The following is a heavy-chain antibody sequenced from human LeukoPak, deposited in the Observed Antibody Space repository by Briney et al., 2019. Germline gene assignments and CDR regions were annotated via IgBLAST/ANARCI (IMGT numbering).Heavy chain of an antibody. Sequence: GGSLRLSCAASGFTFDDYAMQWVRHAPGKGREWVSGISWNSGSIGYADSVKGRFTISRDNAKNSLYLQMNSLRAEDTALYYCAKAPYPYCSSTSCFLGFDYWGQGTLVTVSS. D-gene: IGHD2-2*01. CDR1: GFTFDDYA. CDR3: AKAPYPYCSSTSCFLGFDY. J-gene: IGHJ4*02. V-gene: IGHV3-9*01. CDR2: ISWNSGSI.